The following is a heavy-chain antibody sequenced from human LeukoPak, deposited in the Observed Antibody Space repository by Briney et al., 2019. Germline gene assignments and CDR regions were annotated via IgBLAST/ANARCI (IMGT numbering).Heavy chain of an antibody. CDR3: ARDWLDAFDI. D-gene: IGHD5-12*01. Sequence: GASVKVSCKASGYTFTSYAMHWVRQAPGQRLEWMGWTNAGNGNTKYSQEFQGRVTITRDTSASTAYMEPSSLRSDDTAVYYCARDWLDAFDIWGQGTMVTVSS. CDR2: TNAGNGNT. J-gene: IGHJ3*02. V-gene: IGHV1-3*01. CDR1: GYTFTSYA.